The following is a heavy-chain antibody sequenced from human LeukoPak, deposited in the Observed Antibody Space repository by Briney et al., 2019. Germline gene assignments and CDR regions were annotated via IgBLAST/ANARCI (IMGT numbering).Heavy chain of an antibody. D-gene: IGHD2-15*01. CDR3: SVNYCSGGSCYML. CDR1: GFSFISYS. Sequence: PGGSLRLSCAASGFSFISYSMNWVRQASGKGLEWVGRIRSKANSYATAYAASVKGRFTISRDDSKNTAYLQMNSLKTEDTAVYYCSVNYCSGGSCYMLWGQGTLVTVSS. J-gene: IGHJ4*02. V-gene: IGHV3-73*01. CDR2: IRSKANSYAT.